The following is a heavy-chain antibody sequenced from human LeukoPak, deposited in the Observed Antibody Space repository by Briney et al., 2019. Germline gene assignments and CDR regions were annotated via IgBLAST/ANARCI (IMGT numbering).Heavy chain of an antibody. CDR1: GYTFTSYD. CDR3: AREPPQYYDFWSGYRDRYYYYMDV. D-gene: IGHD3-3*01. CDR2: MNPNSGNT. J-gene: IGHJ6*03. Sequence: ASVKVSCKASGYTFTSYDINWVRQATGQGLEWMGWMNPNSGNTGYAQKFQGRVTITADKSTSTAYMELSSLRSEDTAVYYCAREPPQYYDFWSGYRDRYYYYMDVWGKGTTVTVSS. V-gene: IGHV1-8*01.